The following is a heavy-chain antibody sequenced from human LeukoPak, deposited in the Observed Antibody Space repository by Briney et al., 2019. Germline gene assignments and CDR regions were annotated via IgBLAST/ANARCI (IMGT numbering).Heavy chain of an antibody. Sequence: ASVKVSCKASGYTFTSYDFIWVRQATGQGRGWVGWMNTNSGKTGYAQKCQGRVTMTRNTSISTAYMELSSLRSEDAAVYHCARGQVMITFGGVIVTDYYYMDVWGKGTTVTVSS. CDR3: ARGQVMITFGGVIVTDYYYMDV. J-gene: IGHJ6*03. CDR1: GYTFTSYD. V-gene: IGHV1-8*01. CDR2: MNTNSGKT. D-gene: IGHD3-16*02.